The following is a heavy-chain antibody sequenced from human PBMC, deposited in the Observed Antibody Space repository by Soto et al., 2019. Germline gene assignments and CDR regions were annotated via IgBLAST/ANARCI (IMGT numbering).Heavy chain of an antibody. Sequence: SETLSLTCAVSGGSISSSNWWSWVRQPPGKGLEWFGEIYLIGSTNYNPSLNSRVTISVDKSKNQFSLKLSSVTAADTAVYYCARTDYGDYVFDYWGQGTLVTVSS. CDR2: IYLIGST. V-gene: IGHV4-4*02. CDR1: GGSISSSNW. D-gene: IGHD4-17*01. J-gene: IGHJ4*02. CDR3: ARTDYGDYVFDY.